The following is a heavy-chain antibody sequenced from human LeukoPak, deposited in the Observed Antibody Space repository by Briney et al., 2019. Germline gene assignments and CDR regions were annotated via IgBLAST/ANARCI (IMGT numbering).Heavy chain of an antibody. CDR3: ARSLGSNYVYYMDV. J-gene: IGHJ6*03. D-gene: IGHD4-11*01. V-gene: IGHV4-39*07. Sequence: IRQPPXKGLEWIGSIYYSGSTYYNPSLKSRVTISVDTSKNQFSLKLSSVTAAGTAVYYCARSLGSNYVYYMDVWGKGTTVTVSS. CDR2: IYYSGST.